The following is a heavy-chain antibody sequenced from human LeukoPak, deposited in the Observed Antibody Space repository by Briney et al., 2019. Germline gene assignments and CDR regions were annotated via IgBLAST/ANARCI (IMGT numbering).Heavy chain of an antibody. CDR2: INPNSGGT. CDR1: GYTFSSNG. CDR3: ARVVGATTGWFDP. Sequence: ASVKVSCKASGYTFSSNGISWVRQAPGQGLEWMGWINPNSGGTNYAQKFQGRVTMTRDTSISTAYMELSRLRSDDTAVYYCARVVGATTGWFDPWGQGTLVTVSS. V-gene: IGHV1-2*02. J-gene: IGHJ5*02. D-gene: IGHD1-26*01.